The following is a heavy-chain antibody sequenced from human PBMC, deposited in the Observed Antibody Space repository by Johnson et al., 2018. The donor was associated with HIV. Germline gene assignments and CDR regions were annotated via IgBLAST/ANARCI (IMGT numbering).Heavy chain of an antibody. V-gene: IGHV3-30*04. CDR3: ARGIAAAGSDAFDI. CDR2: ISYDGSNK. CDR1: GFTFISYA. J-gene: IGHJ3*02. Sequence: QVQLVESGGGVVQPGRSLRLSCAASGFTFISYAMHWVRQAPGKGLEWVAVISYDGSNKYYADSVKGRFTISRDNSKNTLYLQMNSLRAEDTAVYYCARGIAAAGSDAFDIWGQGTLATVSS. D-gene: IGHD6-13*01.